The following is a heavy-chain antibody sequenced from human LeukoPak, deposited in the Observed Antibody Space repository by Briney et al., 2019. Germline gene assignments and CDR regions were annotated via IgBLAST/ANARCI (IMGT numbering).Heavy chain of an antibody. CDR3: ARGAEVTMIEDY. CDR1: GYTFTAYY. Sequence: ASVKVSCKASGYTFTAYYIHWVRQAPGQGLEWMGWINPKSGGTKFPQKFQGRITLTRDTSIRTAYMDLSWLRSDDTAVYYCARGAEVTMIEDYWGQGTPVSVSS. J-gene: IGHJ4*02. CDR2: INPKSGGT. V-gene: IGHV1-2*02. D-gene: IGHD3-22*01.